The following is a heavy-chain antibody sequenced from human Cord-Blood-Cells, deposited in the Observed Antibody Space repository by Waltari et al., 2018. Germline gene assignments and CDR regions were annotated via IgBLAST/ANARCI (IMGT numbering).Heavy chain of an antibody. J-gene: IGHJ5*02. Sequence: QVQLQQWGAGLLKPSETLPLTCAVYGGSFSGYYWSWIRQPPGKGLEWIGEINHSGSTNYNPSLKSRVTISVDTSKNQFSLKLSSVTAADTAVYYCAGSGYSSSWYDTWGQGTLVTVSS. D-gene: IGHD6-13*01. CDR2: INHSGST. V-gene: IGHV4-34*01. CDR3: AGSGYSSSWYDT. CDR1: GGSFSGYY.